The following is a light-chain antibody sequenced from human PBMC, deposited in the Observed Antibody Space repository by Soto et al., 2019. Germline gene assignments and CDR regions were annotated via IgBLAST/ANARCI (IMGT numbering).Light chain of an antibody. CDR1: QSIDSW. Sequence: DIQMTQSPSTLSASVGDRVTITCRASQSIDSWLAWYQQKPGKAPKHLIYKASSLESGVPSRFSGSGSGTEFTLTISSLQPDDFATYYCQHYYAYSRTFGQGTKLEIK. V-gene: IGKV1-5*03. CDR2: KAS. J-gene: IGKJ2*01. CDR3: QHYYAYSRT.